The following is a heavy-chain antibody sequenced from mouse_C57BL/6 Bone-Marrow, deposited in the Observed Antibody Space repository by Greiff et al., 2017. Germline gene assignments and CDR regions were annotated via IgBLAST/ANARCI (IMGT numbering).Heavy chain of an antibody. J-gene: IGHJ1*03. CDR1: GYTFTSYW. CDR3: AREGPFYYYGSNWYFDV. V-gene: IGHV1-50*01. Sequence: VQLQQSGAELVKPGASVKLSCKASGYTFTSYWMQWVKQRPGQGLEWIGEIDPSDSYTNYNQKFKGKATLTVDTSSSTAYMQLSSLTSEDSAVYYCAREGPFYYYGSNWYFDVWGTGTTVTVSS. CDR2: IDPSDSYT. D-gene: IGHD1-1*01.